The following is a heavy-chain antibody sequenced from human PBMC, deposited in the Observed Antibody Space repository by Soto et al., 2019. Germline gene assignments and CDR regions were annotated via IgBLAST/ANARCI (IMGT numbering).Heavy chain of an antibody. Sequence: QVQLVQSGAEVKKSGASVKVSCKPSGYSFSDYFIQWVRQAPGQGLEWVAWINPKTAATNYAKKFQGRVSLTWDTSSTTAYMELTRLRPDDTAVYYCARIKWGLNYSTGMDVWGQGTTVIVSS. CDR3: ARIKWGLNYSTGMDV. J-gene: IGHJ6*02. CDR1: GYSFSDYF. V-gene: IGHV1-2*02. D-gene: IGHD1-26*01. CDR2: INPKTAAT.